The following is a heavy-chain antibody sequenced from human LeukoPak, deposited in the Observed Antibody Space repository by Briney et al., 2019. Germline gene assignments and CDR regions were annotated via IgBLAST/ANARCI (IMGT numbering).Heavy chain of an antibody. CDR1: GYTFTSFG. J-gene: IGHJ4*02. CDR2: ISVYNT. Sequence: ASVKVSCKASGYTFTSFGISWVRQAPGQGLGWMGWISVYNTYYSQKLQGRVTVTADTSTSTAYMELRSLRSDDTAVYYCARDLGGSYCFDCWGQGTLVTVSS. D-gene: IGHD1-26*01. CDR3: ARDLGGSYCFDC. V-gene: IGHV1-18*01.